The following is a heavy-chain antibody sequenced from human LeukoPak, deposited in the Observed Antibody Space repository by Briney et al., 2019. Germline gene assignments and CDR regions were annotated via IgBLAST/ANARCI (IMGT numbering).Heavy chain of an antibody. CDR2: ITDSGGNT. V-gene: IGHV3-23*01. CDR1: GFTFSSYG. J-gene: IGHJ4*02. CDR3: ARGTYGNPFDY. D-gene: IGHD4-17*01. Sequence: GGSLRLSCAASGFTFSSYGMSWVRQAPGKGLEWVSAITDSGGNTAYTDSVRGRFTISRDNSKNTLFLQMNSLRADDTALYYCARGTYGNPFDYWGQGTLVTVSS.